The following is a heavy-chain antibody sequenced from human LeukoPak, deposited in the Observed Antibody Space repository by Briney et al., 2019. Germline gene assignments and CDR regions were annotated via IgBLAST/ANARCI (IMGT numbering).Heavy chain of an antibody. CDR3: ATQYYDILTGLSDWFDP. CDR2: IYYSGST. J-gene: IGHJ5*02. D-gene: IGHD3-9*01. V-gene: IGHV4-59*01. Sequence: SETLSLTCTVSGGSISSYYWSWIRQPPGKGLEWIGYIYYSGSTNYNPSLKSRVTISVDTSKDQFSLKLSSVTAADTAVYYCATQYYDILTGLSDWFDPWGQGTLVTVSS. CDR1: GGSISSYY.